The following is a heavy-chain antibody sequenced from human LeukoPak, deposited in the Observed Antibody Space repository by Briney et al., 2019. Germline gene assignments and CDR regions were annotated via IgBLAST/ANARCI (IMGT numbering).Heavy chain of an antibody. V-gene: IGHV1-18*01. CDR3: ARDSVVPAVTLFDY. J-gene: IGHJ4*02. Sequence: ASVKVSCKASGYTFTSYGISWVRQAPGQGLEWMGWISAYNGNTNYAQKLQGRVTMTTDTSTSTAYMELRSLRSDDTAVYYRARDSVVPAVTLFDYWGQGTLVTVSS. D-gene: IGHD2-2*01. CDR1: GYTFTSYG. CDR2: ISAYNGNT.